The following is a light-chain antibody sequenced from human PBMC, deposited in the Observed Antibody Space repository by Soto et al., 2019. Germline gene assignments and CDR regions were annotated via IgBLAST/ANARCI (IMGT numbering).Light chain of an antibody. J-gene: IGKJ2*01. Sequence: DIQMTQSASSLSVSVGDRVSISCRASQGASTYLLWYQQTQAKDRKLLVYAASNLLSRVPSRFSGSGSHKNFTPTISSLQPEDFATYYCQQSYSTPHTFGQG. CDR1: QGASTY. V-gene: IGKV1-39*01. CDR3: QQSYSTPHT. CDR2: AAS.